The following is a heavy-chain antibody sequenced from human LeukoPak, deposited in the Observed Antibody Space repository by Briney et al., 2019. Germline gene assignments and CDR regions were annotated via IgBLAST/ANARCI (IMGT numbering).Heavy chain of an antibody. V-gene: IGHV5-10-1*01. CDR2: IDPSDSYT. D-gene: IGHD1-1*01. Sequence: GESLRISCKGSGYSFTSNWISWVRQMPGKGLEWMGRIDPSDSYTNYSPSFQDHVTISDDKSISTAYLQWSSVKASDTAMYYCARQPEGTWFDPWGQGTLVTVSS. CDR3: ARQPEGTWFDP. CDR1: GYSFTSNW. J-gene: IGHJ5*02.